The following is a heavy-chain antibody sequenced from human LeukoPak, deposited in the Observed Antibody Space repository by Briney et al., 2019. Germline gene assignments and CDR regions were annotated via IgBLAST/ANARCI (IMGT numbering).Heavy chain of an antibody. D-gene: IGHD1-26*01. V-gene: IGHV3-23*01. Sequence: PGGSLRLSCAASGFTFSSYAMSWVRQAPGKGLEWVSAISGSGGSTYYADFVKGRFTISRDNSKNTLYLQMNSLRAEDTAVYYCAKDSRILLGSTFDYWGQGTLVTVSS. J-gene: IGHJ4*02. CDR2: ISGSGGST. CDR3: AKDSRILLGSTFDY. CDR1: GFTFSSYA.